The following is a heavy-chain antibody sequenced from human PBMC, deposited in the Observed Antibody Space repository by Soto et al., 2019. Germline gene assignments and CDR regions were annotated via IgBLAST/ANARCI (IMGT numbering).Heavy chain of an antibody. Sequence: QVQLVQSGAEVKKPGSSVKVSCKASGGTFSSYAISWVRQAPGQGLEWMGGIIPIFGTANYAQKFQGRVTIPADESTSTAYMELSSLRSEDTAGYYCARETYSSTFNYYGMDVWGQGTTVTVSS. V-gene: IGHV1-69*01. J-gene: IGHJ6*02. CDR1: GGTFSSYA. CDR3: ARETYSSTFNYYGMDV. D-gene: IGHD6-13*01. CDR2: IIPIFGTA.